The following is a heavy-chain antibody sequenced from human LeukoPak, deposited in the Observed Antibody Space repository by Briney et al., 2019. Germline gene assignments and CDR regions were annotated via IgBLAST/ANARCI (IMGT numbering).Heavy chain of an antibody. CDR2: IYYSGST. CDR3: ARRSAALDAFGI. V-gene: IGHV4-39*01. J-gene: IGHJ3*02. D-gene: IGHD6-6*01. CDR1: GGSISSTGHY. Sequence: SETLSLTCTVSGGSISSTGHYWGWIRQPPEKGLEWIGNIYYSGSTNYNPSLKSRVTISVDTSKNQFSLKLSSVTAADTAEYYCARRSAALDAFGIWGQGTMVTVSS.